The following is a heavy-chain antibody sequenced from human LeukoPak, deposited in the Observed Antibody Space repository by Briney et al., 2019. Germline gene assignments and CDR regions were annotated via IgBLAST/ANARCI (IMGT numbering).Heavy chain of an antibody. V-gene: IGHV4-59*01. CDR2: IYYSGST. CDR1: GGSISSYY. J-gene: IGHJ3*02. Sequence: PSETLSLTCTVSGGSISSYYWSWIRQPSGKGLEWIGYIYYSGSTNYNPSLKSRVTISVDTSKNQFSLKLSSVTAADTAVYYCARDQWYYYDSSGYSVAFDIWGQGTMVTVSS. CDR3: ARDQWYYYDSSGYSVAFDI. D-gene: IGHD3-22*01.